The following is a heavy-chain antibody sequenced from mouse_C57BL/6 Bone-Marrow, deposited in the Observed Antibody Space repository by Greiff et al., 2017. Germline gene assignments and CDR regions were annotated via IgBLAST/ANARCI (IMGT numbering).Heavy chain of an antibody. Sequence: VQLQQSGAELVRPGASVKLSCTASGFNIKDDYMHWVKQRPEQGLEWIGWIDPENGDTEYASKFQGKATITADTSSNTAYLQLSSLPSEDTAVCYCSFYYDYDSWFAYWGQGTLVTGSA. J-gene: IGHJ3*01. V-gene: IGHV14-4*01. D-gene: IGHD2-4*01. CDR2: IDPENGDT. CDR1: GFNIKDDY. CDR3: SFYYDYDSWFAY.